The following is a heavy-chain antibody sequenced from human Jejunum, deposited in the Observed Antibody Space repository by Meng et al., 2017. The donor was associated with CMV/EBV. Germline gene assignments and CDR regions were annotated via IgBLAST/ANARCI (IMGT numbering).Heavy chain of an antibody. D-gene: IGHD4-23*01. J-gene: IGHJ4*02. CDR3: VRHTFSGNPGGIDS. CDR2: QCHADDT. V-gene: IGHV4-39*01. CDR1: GGPISRTGTC. Sequence: RQVRESGPGRVKPSETLSLTCTVSGGPISRTGTCGGWIRQPPRKGLEWIGSQCHADDTYYNPSLMGRVTISVDTSKNQVSLKLTSVTAADTSIYYCVRHTFSGNPGGIDSWGQGILVTVSS.